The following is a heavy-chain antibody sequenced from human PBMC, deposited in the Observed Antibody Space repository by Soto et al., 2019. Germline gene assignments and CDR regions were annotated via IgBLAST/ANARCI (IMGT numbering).Heavy chain of an antibody. J-gene: IGHJ4*02. CDR3: ARQRTSVVTQAYFDS. D-gene: IGHD2-21*02. CDR1: GDSINDRSYY. V-gene: IGHV4-39*01. Sequence: SETLSLTCTVTGDSINDRSYYWGWIRQPPGKGLEWIGSIYYSGSTYNNPSLKSRVSMSVDTSKNQFSLKLRSVTAADTALYYCARQRTSVVTQAYFDSWGQGSLVTVSS. CDR2: IYYSGST.